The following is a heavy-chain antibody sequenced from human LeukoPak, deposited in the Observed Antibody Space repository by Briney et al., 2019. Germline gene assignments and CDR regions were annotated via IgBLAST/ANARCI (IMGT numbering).Heavy chain of an antibody. V-gene: IGHV1-18*01. CDR1: GYTFTNYF. CDR3: ARGSSYGFSMGY. Sequence: ASVKVSCKTSGYTFTNYFINWVRQAPGQGLEWMGWISTYNGDTNYAQKLQGRVTMTTDTSTSTAYMELRSLRSDDTAVYYCARGSSYGFSMGYWGQGTLVTVSS. CDR2: ISTYNGDT. D-gene: IGHD3-16*01. J-gene: IGHJ4*02.